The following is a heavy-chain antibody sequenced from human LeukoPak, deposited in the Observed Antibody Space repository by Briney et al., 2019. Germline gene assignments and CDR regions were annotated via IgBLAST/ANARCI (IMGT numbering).Heavy chain of an antibody. J-gene: IGHJ4*02. CDR2: MSGSGSVA. CDR3: AKNYDIWGY. V-gene: IGHV3-23*01. Sequence: GGSLRLSCAASGFTFSSHGMAWVRQPPGKGLEWVSLMSGSGSVAYYADSVKGRFTISRDNSKNTLYLQMNSLRAEDTAIYYCAKNYDIWGYWGQGTLVTVSS. D-gene: IGHD3-9*01. CDR1: GFTFSSHG.